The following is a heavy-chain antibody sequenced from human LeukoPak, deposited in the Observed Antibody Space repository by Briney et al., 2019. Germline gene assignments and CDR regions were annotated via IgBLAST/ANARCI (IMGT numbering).Heavy chain of an antibody. CDR2: IYYSGST. D-gene: IGHD3-22*01. CDR3: ARGPYSYDSSGAFDI. V-gene: IGHV4-38-2*02. Sequence: PSETLSLTCTVSGYFIRSGFYWGWIRQPPGKGLEWIGYIYYSGSTNYNPSLKSRVTISVDTSKNQFSLKLSSVTAADTAVYFCARGPYSYDSSGAFDIWGQGTMVTVSS. J-gene: IGHJ3*02. CDR1: GYFIRSGFY.